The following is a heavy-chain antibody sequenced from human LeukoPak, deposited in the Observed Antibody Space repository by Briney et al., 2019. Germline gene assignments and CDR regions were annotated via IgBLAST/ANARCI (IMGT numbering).Heavy chain of an antibody. D-gene: IGHD4-17*01. V-gene: IGHV4-31*03. CDR3: ARADTAYGDYDY. J-gene: IGHJ4*02. Sequence: SQTLSLTCTVSGGSISSGGYYSSWIRQHPGKGLEWIGYIYYSGSTYYNPSLKSRVTISVDTSKNQFSLKLSSVTAADTAVYYSARADTAYGDYDYWGQRTLVTVSS. CDR1: GGSISSGGYY. CDR2: IYYSGST.